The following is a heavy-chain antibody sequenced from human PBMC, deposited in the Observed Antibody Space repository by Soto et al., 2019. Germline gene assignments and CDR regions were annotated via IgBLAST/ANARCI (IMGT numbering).Heavy chain of an antibody. V-gene: IGHV3-23*01. J-gene: IGHJ6*02. Sequence: QPGGSLRLSCAATGFTFSVYAMTWVRQAPGKGLEWVSAVTANGGSTYSADSVKGRFTISRDNSKNTLFLQMNSLRAEDTAVYYCASLGVGDWANYYYYYGMDVWGQGTTVTVS. CDR2: VTANGGST. CDR3: ASLGVGDWANYYYYYGMDV. CDR1: GFTFSVYA. D-gene: IGHD2-21*02.